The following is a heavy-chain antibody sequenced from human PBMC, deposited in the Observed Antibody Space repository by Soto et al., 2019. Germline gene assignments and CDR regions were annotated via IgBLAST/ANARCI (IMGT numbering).Heavy chain of an antibody. Sequence: QVQLQESGPGLVKPSQTLSLTCTVSGGSISSGGYYWSWIRQHPGKGLEWIGYIYYSGSTYYNPSLKSRFTISVDTSKNQFSLKLSSVTAADTAVYYCARDLSGFGEEYYYYYGMDVWGQGTTVTVSS. V-gene: IGHV4-31*03. D-gene: IGHD3-10*01. CDR2: IYYSGST. CDR3: ARDLSGFGEEYYYYYGMDV. J-gene: IGHJ6*02. CDR1: GGSISSGGYY.